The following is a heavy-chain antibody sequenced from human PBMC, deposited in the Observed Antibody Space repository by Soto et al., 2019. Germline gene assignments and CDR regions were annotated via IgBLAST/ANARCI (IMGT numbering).Heavy chain of an antibody. CDR2: IYYSGST. CDR1: CGSISSGDYY. Sequence: PSETLSLTCTVSCGSISSGDYYWSWIRQPPGKGLEWIGYIYYSGSTYYNPSLKSRVTISVDTSKNQFSLKLSSVTAADTAVYYCATNRGYDFWSGSGGFDYWGQGTLVTVSS. V-gene: IGHV4-30-4*01. D-gene: IGHD3-3*01. J-gene: IGHJ4*02. CDR3: ATNRGYDFWSGSGGFDY.